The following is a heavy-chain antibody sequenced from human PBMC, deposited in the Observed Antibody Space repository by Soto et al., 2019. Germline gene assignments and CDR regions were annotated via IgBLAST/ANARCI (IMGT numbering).Heavy chain of an antibody. CDR2: IWYDGSNK. V-gene: IGHV3-33*01. CDR3: ARVLAVAGPYYYYGMDV. CDR1: GXTVSSYC. Sequence: GSLRLSCAASGXTVSSYCMHWVRQAPGKGLEWVAVIWYDGSNKYYADSVKGRFTISRDNSKNTLYLQMNSLRAEDTAVYYCARVLAVAGPYYYYGMDVWGQGTTGTVS. J-gene: IGHJ6*02. D-gene: IGHD6-19*01.